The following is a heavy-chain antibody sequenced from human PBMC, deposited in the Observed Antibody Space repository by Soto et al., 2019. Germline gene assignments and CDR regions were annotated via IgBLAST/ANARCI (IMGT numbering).Heavy chain of an antibody. CDR3: ARGPRNWGVDY. D-gene: IGHD7-27*01. J-gene: IGHJ4*02. CDR1: AYTFTSYD. Sequence: QVQLVQSGAEVKKPGASVKVPCKASAYTFTSYDINWVRQATGQDFEWMGWMNPNNGNTAYAQKFQGRVTMTRDTSKSTALMGLSSLTSGDTAVYYCARGPRNWGVDYWGQGTLVTVSS. CDR2: MNPNNGNT. V-gene: IGHV1-8*01.